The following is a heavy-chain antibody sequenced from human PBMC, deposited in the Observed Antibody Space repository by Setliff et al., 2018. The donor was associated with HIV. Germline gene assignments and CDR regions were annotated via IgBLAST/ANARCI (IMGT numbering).Heavy chain of an antibody. D-gene: IGHD3-10*01. V-gene: IGHV4-39*01. Sequence: SETLSLTCTVSGDSLTSADSYWGWIRQPPGKGLEWIGSIYYSGSPYYSPSFKSRVTMSVDTSKNQFSLKINSVTAADTALYYCARPPSEYSVRGVPALFEFWGLGALVTVSS. CDR1: GDSLTSADSY. CDR2: IYYSGSP. CDR3: ARPPSEYSVRGVPALFEF. J-gene: IGHJ4*02.